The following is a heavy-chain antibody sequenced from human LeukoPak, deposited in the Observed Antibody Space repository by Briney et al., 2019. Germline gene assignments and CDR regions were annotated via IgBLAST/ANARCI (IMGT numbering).Heavy chain of an antibody. D-gene: IGHD3-10*01. CDR1: GGSFSGYY. Sequence: SETLSPTCAVYGGSFSGYYWSWIRQPPGKGLEWIGEINDIGNTNYDPSLRSRVTISVDTSKNQFSLSLTSATAADTAVYFCARLGSVGYYNYQYMDIWGNGTTVTVSS. CDR3: ARLGSVGYYNYQYMDI. J-gene: IGHJ6*03. V-gene: IGHV4-34*01. CDR2: INDIGNT.